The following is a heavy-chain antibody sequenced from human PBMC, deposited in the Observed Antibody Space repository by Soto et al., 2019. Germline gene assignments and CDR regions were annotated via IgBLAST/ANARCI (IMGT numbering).Heavy chain of an antibody. J-gene: IGHJ6*02. CDR3: ARQRIAAAGNYYYYGMDV. CDR1: GYSFTSYR. D-gene: IGHD6-13*01. Sequence: PGESLKISCKGSGYSFTSYRISWVRQMPGKGLEWMGRIDPSDSYTKYSPSFQGHVTISADKSISTAYLQWSSLKASDTAMYYCARQRIAAAGNYYYYGMDVWGQGTTVTVSS. V-gene: IGHV5-10-1*01. CDR2: IDPSDSYT.